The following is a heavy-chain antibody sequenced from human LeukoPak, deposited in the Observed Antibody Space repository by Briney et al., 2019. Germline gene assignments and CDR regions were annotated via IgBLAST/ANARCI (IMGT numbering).Heavy chain of an antibody. V-gene: IGHV3-21*01. CDR3: ARGPRGYSGYDPLSGAFDI. D-gene: IGHD5-12*01. CDR2: ISSSSSYI. CDR1: GFTFSSYS. Sequence: GGSLRLSCAASGFTFSSYSMNWVRQAPGKGLEWVSSISSSSSYIYYADSVKGRFTISRDNAKNSLYLQMNSLRAEDTAVYYCARGPRGYSGYDPLSGAFDIRGQGTMVTVSS. J-gene: IGHJ3*02.